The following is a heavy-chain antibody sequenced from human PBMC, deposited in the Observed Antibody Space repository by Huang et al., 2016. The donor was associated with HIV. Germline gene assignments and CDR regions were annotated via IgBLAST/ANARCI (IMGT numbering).Heavy chain of an antibody. CDR1: GFSVNTNY. CDR2: IYAGGRT. Sequence: EVQLVESGGGLIQPGGSLRLSCAASGFSVNTNYMTWVRQAPGKGVEWVSVIYAGGRTYYAASVKGRFTISRDNSKNTVFLQMSSLRAEDTAVYYCARVQQSSGWYGGDLDYWGQGTLVTISS. D-gene: IGHD6-19*01. J-gene: IGHJ4*02. V-gene: IGHV3-53*01. CDR3: ARVQQSSGWYGGDLDY.